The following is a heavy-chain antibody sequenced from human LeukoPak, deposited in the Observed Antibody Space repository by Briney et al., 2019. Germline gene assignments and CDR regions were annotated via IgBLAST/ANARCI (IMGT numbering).Heavy chain of an antibody. J-gene: IGHJ3*02. CDR1: GFTVSSNY. V-gene: IGHV3-66*01. Sequence: GGSLRLSCAASGFTVSSNYMSWVRQAPGKGLEWVSVIYSGGSTYYADSVKARFTISRDNSKNTLYLQTNSLRAEDTAVYYCAREGQGGAIGTDAFDIWGQGTMVTVSS. CDR2: IYSGGST. CDR3: AREGQGGAIGTDAFDI. D-gene: IGHD3-16*01.